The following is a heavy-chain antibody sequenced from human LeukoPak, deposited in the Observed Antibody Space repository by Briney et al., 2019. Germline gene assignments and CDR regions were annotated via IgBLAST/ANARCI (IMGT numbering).Heavy chain of an antibody. CDR1: GFTFSSYA. D-gene: IGHD4-17*01. CDR3: AKAPYGDYEIAWFDP. Sequence: SGGSLRLSCAASGFTFSSYAMSWVRQAPGKGLEWVSAISGSGGSTYYADSVKGRFTISRDNSKSTLYLQMNSLRAEDTAVYYCAKAPYGDYEIAWFDPWGQGTLVTVSS. CDR2: ISGSGGST. V-gene: IGHV3-23*01. J-gene: IGHJ5*02.